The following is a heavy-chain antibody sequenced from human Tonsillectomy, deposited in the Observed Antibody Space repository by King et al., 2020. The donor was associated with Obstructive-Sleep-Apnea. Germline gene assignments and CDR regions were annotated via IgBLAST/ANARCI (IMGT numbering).Heavy chain of an antibody. CDR1: GGSISTYY. V-gene: IGHV4-59*08. J-gene: IGHJ4*02. CDR3: ARLIGYDYPFDY. Sequence: QVQLQESGPGLVEPSETLSLTCTVSGGSISTYYWSWIRQPPGKGLEWIGYIYYSGSTNYNPSLKSRVTISVDTSKNQFSLKLSSVTAADAAVYYCARLIGYDYPFDYWGQGTLVTVSS. CDR2: IYYSGST. D-gene: IGHD3-22*01.